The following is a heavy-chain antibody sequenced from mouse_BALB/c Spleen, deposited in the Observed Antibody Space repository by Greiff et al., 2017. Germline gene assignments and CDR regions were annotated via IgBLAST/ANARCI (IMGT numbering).Heavy chain of an antibody. CDR1: GYTFTSYW. CDR3: TRCYDDAWFAY. D-gene: IGHD2-12*01. V-gene: IGHV1-5*01. CDR2: IYPGNSDT. Sequence: VQLQQSGTVLARPGASVKMSCKASGYTFTSYWMHWVKQRPGQGLEWIGAIYPGNSDTSYNQKFKGKAKLTAVTSTSTAYMELSSLTNEDSAVYYCTRCYDDAWFAYWGQGTLVTVSA. J-gene: IGHJ3*01.